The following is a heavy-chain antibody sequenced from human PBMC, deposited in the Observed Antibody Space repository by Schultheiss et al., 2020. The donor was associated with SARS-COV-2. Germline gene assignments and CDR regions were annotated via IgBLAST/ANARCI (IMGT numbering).Heavy chain of an antibody. CDR3: AREFRPPNGDTQGY. Sequence: ASVKVSCKASGGTFTSYGISWVRQAPGQGLEWMGWISAYNGNTNYAQKLQGRVTMTTDTSTSTAYMELSSLRSEDTAVYYCAREFRPPNGDTQGYWGQGTLVTVSS. CDR1: GGTFTSYG. V-gene: IGHV1-18*01. D-gene: IGHD4-17*01. CDR2: ISAYNGNT. J-gene: IGHJ4*02.